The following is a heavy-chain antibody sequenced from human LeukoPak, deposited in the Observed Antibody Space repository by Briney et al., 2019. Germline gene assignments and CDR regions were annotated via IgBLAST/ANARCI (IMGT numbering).Heavy chain of an antibody. CDR2: IFYNGNT. D-gene: IGHD2-2*01. J-gene: IGHJ4*02. Sequence: SETLSLTCTVSGASFSSYYWSWLRQPPGKGLEWIAYIFYNGNTNYNPSLKSRVTISIDTSKNQFSLRLNSMTAADTAVYYCARQQLGIVVIDYWGQGTLVTVSS. V-gene: IGHV4-59*08. CDR1: GASFSSYY. CDR3: ARQQLGIVVIDY.